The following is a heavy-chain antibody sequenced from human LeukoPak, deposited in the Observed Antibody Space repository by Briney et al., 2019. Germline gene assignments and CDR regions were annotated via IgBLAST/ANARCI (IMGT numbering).Heavy chain of an antibody. V-gene: IGHV6-1*01. CDR1: GDSVSSNSAA. CDR2: TYYRSKWYN. CDR3: ARVEDIVVVPAAIGADWFDP. Sequence: SQTLSLTCAISGDSVSSNSAAWNWIRQSPSRGLKWLGRTYYRSKWYNDYAVSVKSRITINPDTSKNQFSLQLNSVTPEDTAVYYCARVEDIVVVPAAIGADWFDPWGQGTLVTVSS. D-gene: IGHD2-2*02. J-gene: IGHJ5*02.